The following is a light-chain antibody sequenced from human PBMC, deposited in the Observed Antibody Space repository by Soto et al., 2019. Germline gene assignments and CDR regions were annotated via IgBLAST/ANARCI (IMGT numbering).Light chain of an antibody. CDR3: QQYGSSPLT. Sequence: EIVLTQSPGTLSLSPGERATLTCRASQSVSRNYLAWYQQRPGQAPRLLIYDASRRATDIPDRFSGSGSGTDFTLTISRLEPEDFAVYSWQQYGSSPLTFGGGTKVEIK. V-gene: IGKV3-20*01. CDR1: QSVSRNY. CDR2: DAS. J-gene: IGKJ4*01.